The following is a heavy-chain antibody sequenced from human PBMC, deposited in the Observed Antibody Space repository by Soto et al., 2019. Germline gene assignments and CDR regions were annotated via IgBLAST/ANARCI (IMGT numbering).Heavy chain of an antibody. CDR1: GGSISSKNYY. CDR2: IYYSGTT. CDR3: ARRPSYYYDSSGFDPFDY. Sequence: QLQLQESGPGLVKPSETLSLTCSVSGGSISSKNYYWGWIRQPPGKGREWIGIIYYSGTTYYNPSLKSRVIISVDTSKNQFSLKLSSVTAADTAVYYCARRPSYYYDSSGFDPFDYWGQGTLVTVSS. D-gene: IGHD3-22*01. J-gene: IGHJ4*02. V-gene: IGHV4-39*01.